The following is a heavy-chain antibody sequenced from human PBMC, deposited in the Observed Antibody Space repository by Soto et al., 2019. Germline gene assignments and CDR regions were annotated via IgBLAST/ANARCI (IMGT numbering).Heavy chain of an antibody. Sequence: QVHLQQRGAGLLKPSETLSLNCVVSGESFSGYYWSWIRQTPGLGLEWIGEVDHRGSTTYNPSLKYRASLSIDSSKNLFSLELTSVTAADTALYFCARYEYGNSLYGVDVWGQGTRVTVSS. J-gene: IGHJ6*02. CDR3: ARYEYGNSLYGVDV. CDR2: VDHRGST. V-gene: IGHV4-34*02. CDR1: GESFSGYY. D-gene: IGHD1-7*01.